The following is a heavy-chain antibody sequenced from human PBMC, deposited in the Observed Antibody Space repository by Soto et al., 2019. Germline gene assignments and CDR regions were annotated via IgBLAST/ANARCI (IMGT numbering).Heavy chain of an antibody. CDR1: GYTFITYG. D-gene: IGHD1-7*01. Sequence: QVQLVQSGAEVKKPGASVKVSCKASGYTFITYGVSWVRQAPGQGLEWMGWISAYNGDTNYAQNLQGRVTMTTDTSTTTDYMELRSLRSDDTAVYYCARGGGGTTSLTLQFWGQGTLVTVSS. V-gene: IGHV1-18*01. CDR2: ISAYNGDT. CDR3: ARGGGGTTSLTLQF. J-gene: IGHJ4*02.